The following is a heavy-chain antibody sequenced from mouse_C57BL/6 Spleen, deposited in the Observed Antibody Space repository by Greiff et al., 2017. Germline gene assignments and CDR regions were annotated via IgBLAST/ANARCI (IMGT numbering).Heavy chain of an antibody. V-gene: IGHV1-18*01. Sequence: VQLQQSGPELVKPGASVKISCKASGYTFTDYNMAWVKQSHGKRLEWIGDINPNNGRTNYNQQFKDKATLTVDKSSSAAYMQLIRLTSDATAVYYCARQTLRRYFDVWGTGTTLTVAS. CDR3: ARQTLRRYFDV. J-gene: IGHJ1*03. CDR2: INPNNGRT. CDR1: GYTFTDYN.